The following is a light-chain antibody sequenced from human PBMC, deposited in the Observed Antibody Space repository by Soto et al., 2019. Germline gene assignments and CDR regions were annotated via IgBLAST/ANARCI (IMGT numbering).Light chain of an antibody. CDR2: GAS. Sequence: IVLPQSTGTLSLSPGDRATLSCRASQSVSNNYLAWYQQKPGQAPRLLIYGASNRATGIPDRFSGSGSGTDFTLTISILEPEDFAVYYCQQYGSSGTFGQGTKVDI. CDR1: QSVSNNY. J-gene: IGKJ1*01. V-gene: IGKV3-20*01. CDR3: QQYGSSGT.